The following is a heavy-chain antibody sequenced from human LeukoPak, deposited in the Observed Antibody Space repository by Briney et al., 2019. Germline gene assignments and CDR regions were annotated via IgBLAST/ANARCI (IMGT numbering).Heavy chain of an antibody. J-gene: IGHJ6*03. CDR1: GYPISSGYY. V-gene: IGHV4-38-2*01. CDR2: INHSGST. CDR3: ARARTLRFLEWLLNYYYMDV. D-gene: IGHD3-3*01. Sequence: SETLSLTCAVSGYPISSGYYWGWIRQPPGKGLEWIEEINHSGSTNYNPSLKSRVTISVDTSKNQFSLKLSSVTAAVTAVYYCARARTLRFLEWLLNYYYMDVWGKGTTVTVSS.